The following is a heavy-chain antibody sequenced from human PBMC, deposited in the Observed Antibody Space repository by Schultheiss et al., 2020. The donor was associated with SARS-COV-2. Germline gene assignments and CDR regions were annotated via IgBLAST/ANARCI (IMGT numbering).Heavy chain of an antibody. D-gene: IGHD6-19*01. V-gene: IGHV4-30-4*01. CDR1: GGSISADYY. Sequence: SETLSLTCTVSGGSISADYYWSWIRQSPGKGLEWIGYIYYSGSTHYNPSLKSRVTMSVDTSKNQFSLRLSSVTAADTAVYYCARGKYSSGWYVEYVLGRQYGMDVWGQGTTVTVSS. J-gene: IGHJ6*02. CDR3: ARGKYSSGWYVEYVLGRQYGMDV. CDR2: IYYSGST.